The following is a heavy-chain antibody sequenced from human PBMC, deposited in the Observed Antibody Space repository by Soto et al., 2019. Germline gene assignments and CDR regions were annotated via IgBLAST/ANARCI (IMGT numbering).Heavy chain of an antibody. Sequence: GGSLRLSCAASGFTFSSYGMHWVRQAPGKGLEWVAVIWYDGSNKYYADSVKGRFTISRDNSKNTLYLQMNSLRAEDTAVYYCARDSDQYDASSTLYYYYGMDVWGQGTTVTVSS. J-gene: IGHJ6*02. D-gene: IGHD3-16*01. CDR1: GFTFSSYG. CDR3: ARDSDQYDASSTLYYYYGMDV. CDR2: IWYDGSNK. V-gene: IGHV3-33*01.